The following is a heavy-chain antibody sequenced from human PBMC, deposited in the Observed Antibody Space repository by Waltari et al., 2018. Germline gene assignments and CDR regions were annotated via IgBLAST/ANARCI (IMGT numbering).Heavy chain of an antibody. CDR3: ARLHDDYIWGSYRWNWFDP. CDR2: IYYSGST. J-gene: IGHJ5*02. Sequence: QVQLQESGPGLVKPSQTLSLTCTVSGGSISSGDYYWSWLRQPPGQGLEWFGYIYYSGSTYYTPALKSRVTRSVGTSKNHFSLKLSSVTAADTAVYYCARLHDDYIWGSYRWNWFDPWGQGTLVTVSS. CDR1: GGSISSGDYY. V-gene: IGHV4-30-4*08. D-gene: IGHD3-16*02.